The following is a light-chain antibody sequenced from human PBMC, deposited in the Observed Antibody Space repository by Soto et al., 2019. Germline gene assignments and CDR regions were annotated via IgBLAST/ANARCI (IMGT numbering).Light chain of an antibody. J-gene: IGKJ1*01. CDR1: QSISDT. V-gene: IGKV3-15*01. CDR3: KQYNNWPWT. Sequence: ETVMQPSPATLSVSPGGRAPLYGRARQSISDTLAWYQQKPGQAPRLLIHGESTRATGFPARFSGSGSGKDFTLTISSMQYEDFAIYYCKQYNNWPWTFGQGTKVDIK. CDR2: GES.